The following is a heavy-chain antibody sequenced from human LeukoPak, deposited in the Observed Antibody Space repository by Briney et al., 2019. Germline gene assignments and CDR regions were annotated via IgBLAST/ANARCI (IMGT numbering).Heavy chain of an antibody. Sequence: SETLSLTCTVSGGSINSYYWSWIRQPPGKGLEWIGYIYYSGSPNYNPSLKSRVTISVVPSKNQFSLKLNSVPAADTAVYYCARLGVGAFREWGQGTLVTVSS. CDR1: GGSINSYY. CDR2: IYYSGSP. D-gene: IGHD1-26*01. V-gene: IGHV4-59*01. J-gene: IGHJ4*02. CDR3: ARLGVGAFRE.